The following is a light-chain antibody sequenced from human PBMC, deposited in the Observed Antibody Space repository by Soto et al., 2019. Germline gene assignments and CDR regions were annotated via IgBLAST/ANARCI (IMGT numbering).Light chain of an antibody. V-gene: IGKV3-20*01. CDR3: QQYRSSPFT. CDR1: QSVSSSY. Sequence: EIVLTQSPGTLSLSPGERATLSCRASQSVSSSYLAWYQQRPGQAPRLLIYGASSRATGILDRFSGSGSGTDFTLTISRLEPEDFAVYYCQQYRSSPFTVGPGTKVDIK. J-gene: IGKJ3*01. CDR2: GAS.